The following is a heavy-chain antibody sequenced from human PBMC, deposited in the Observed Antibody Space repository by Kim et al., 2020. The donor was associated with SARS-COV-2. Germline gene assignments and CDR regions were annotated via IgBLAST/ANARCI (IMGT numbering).Heavy chain of an antibody. CDR3: ARDLSDSSSWYGVEGWFDP. Sequence: ASVKVSCKASGYTFTSYAMNWVRQAPGQGLEWMGWINTNTGNPTYAQGFTGRFVFSLDTSVSTAYLQISSLKGEDTAVYSCARDLSDSSSWYGVEGWFDPWGQGTLVIGS. D-gene: IGHD6-13*01. CDR1: GYTFTSYA. V-gene: IGHV7-4-1*02. J-gene: IGHJ5*02. CDR2: INTNTGNP.